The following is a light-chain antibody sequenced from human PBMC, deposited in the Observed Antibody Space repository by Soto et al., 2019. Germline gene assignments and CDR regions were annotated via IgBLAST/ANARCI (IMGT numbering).Light chain of an antibody. Sequence: DIQMTQSPYSLSASVGDSVTITCRASQNIRTYLNWYQQKPGRAPKLLIHSASALPSGVPSRFSGSGSGPEFTLTMSGLQPEDFATYYCQQGHSTPYTFGQGTKVDIK. CDR2: SAS. V-gene: IGKV1-39*01. CDR3: QQGHSTPYT. CDR1: QNIRTY. J-gene: IGKJ2*01.